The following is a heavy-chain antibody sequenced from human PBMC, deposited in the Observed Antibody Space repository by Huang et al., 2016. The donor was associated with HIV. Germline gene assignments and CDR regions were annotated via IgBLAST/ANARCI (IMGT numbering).Heavy chain of an antibody. D-gene: IGHD6-19*01. J-gene: IGHJ4*02. CDR2: ISSKAHGGTT. CDR3: TTVGGGIDYIGYTSAYYSTGGY. Sequence: EVQLVESGGTLIQPGRSLRLSCTASGFTFGGYGMSWFRQAPGKGLEWVGCISSKAHGGTTEYAASVKGRFIVSRDDSKNIAYLRMSSLKTEDTAIYYCTTVGGGIDYIGYTSAYYSTGGYWGQGTLVTVSS. CDR1: GFTFGGYG. V-gene: IGHV3-49*03.